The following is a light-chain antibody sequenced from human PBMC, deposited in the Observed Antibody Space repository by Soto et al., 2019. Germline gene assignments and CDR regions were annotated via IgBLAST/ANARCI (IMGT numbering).Light chain of an antibody. V-gene: IGKV3-15*01. CDR2: GAS. CDR3: QQYLDWPRT. J-gene: IGKJ1*01. CDR1: QTVNNNY. Sequence: DIVLTQSPGTLSLSPGERAILSCRASQTVNNNYLAWYQQKPGQAPRLLIYGASTRATGIPARFSGSGSGTVFTLTISSLQSDDFAVYYCQQYLDWPRTFGQGTKVDIK.